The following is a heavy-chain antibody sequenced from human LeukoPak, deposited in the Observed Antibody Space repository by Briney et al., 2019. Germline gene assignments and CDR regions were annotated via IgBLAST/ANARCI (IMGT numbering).Heavy chain of an antibody. V-gene: IGHV1-2*02. D-gene: IGHD5-18*01. Sequence: ASVKVSCKASGYTFTGYYMHWVRQAPGQGLEWMGWINPNSGGTNCAQKFQGRVTMTRDTSISTAYMELSRLRSDDTAVYYCARVALWSDAYYGMDVWGQGTTVTVSS. CDR2: INPNSGGT. CDR3: ARVALWSDAYYGMDV. J-gene: IGHJ6*02. CDR1: GYTFTGYY.